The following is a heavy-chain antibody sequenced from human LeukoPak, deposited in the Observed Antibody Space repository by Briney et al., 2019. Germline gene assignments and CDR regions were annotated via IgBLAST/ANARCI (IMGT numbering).Heavy chain of an antibody. D-gene: IGHD3-3*01. CDR3: ARDSYDFWSGYKYYYGMDV. V-gene: IGHV1-2*02. Sequence: ASLKVSCKASGYTFNKYGISWVRQAPGQGLEWMGWINPNSGGTNYAQKFQGRVTMTRDTSISTAYMELSRLRSDDTAVYYCARDSYDFWSGYKYYYGMDVWGQGTTVTVSS. CDR1: GYTFNKYG. CDR2: INPNSGGT. J-gene: IGHJ6*02.